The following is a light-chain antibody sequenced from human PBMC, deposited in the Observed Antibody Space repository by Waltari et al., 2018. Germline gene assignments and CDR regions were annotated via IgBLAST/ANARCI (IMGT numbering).Light chain of an antibody. CDR1: QSISVY. CDR3: QQSFTTLWT. Sequence: DIQMTQSPSTLSASLGDRVTISCRAGQSISVYLNWYQQKHGEAPKLLIHGATTLENGVPTRFSGSGSGTDFTLTISTLQPEDFATYYCQQSFTTLWTFGQGTKLEIK. J-gene: IGKJ1*01. CDR2: GAT. V-gene: IGKV1-39*01.